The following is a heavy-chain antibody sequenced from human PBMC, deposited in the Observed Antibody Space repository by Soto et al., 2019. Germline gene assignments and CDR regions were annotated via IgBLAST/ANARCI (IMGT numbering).Heavy chain of an antibody. Sequence: GGSLRLSCAASGFTFSDYYMSWIRQAPGKGLEWVSFISNSASTIYYADSVKGRFTISRDNAKNSLSLQMNGLRAEDSAMYYCPRARSSLQLSFMAVWRQGTTVTVSS. CDR3: PRARSSLQLSFMAV. V-gene: IGHV3-11*01. J-gene: IGHJ6*02. CDR2: ISNSASTI. CDR1: GFTFSDYY. D-gene: IGHD2-2*01.